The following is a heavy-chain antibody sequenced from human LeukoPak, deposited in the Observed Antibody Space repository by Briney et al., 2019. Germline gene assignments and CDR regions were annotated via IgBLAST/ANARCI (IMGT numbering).Heavy chain of an antibody. Sequence: ASVKVSCKTSGYTFTSHGINWVRQAPGQGLEWMGWISTYNGDTNSAQKFQGRVTLTTDTSTSTAYMELRSRRYDDTAVYYCTRRGPPATNWFDPWGQGTLVTVSS. CDR2: ISTYNGDT. CDR1: GYTFTSHG. D-gene: IGHD3-10*01. CDR3: TRRGPPATNWFDP. V-gene: IGHV1-18*01. J-gene: IGHJ5*02.